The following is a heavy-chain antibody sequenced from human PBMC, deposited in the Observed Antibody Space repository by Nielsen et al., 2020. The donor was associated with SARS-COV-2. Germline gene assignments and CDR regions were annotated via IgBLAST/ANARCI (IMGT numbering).Heavy chain of an antibody. V-gene: IGHV2-70*01. D-gene: IGHD3-10*01. Sequence: SGPTLVKPTQTLTLTCTFSGFSLSTSGVGVGWIRQPPGKALEWLALIDWDDDKYYSTSLKTRLTISKDTSKNQVVLTMTNMDPVDTATYYCARSSSDLGYYGMDVWGQGTTVTVSS. CDR1: GFSLSTSGVG. CDR2: IDWDDDK. J-gene: IGHJ6*02. CDR3: ARSSSDLGYYGMDV.